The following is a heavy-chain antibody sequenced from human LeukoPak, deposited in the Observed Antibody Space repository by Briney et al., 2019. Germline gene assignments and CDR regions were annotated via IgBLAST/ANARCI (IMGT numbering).Heavy chain of an antibody. CDR2: ISYDGSNK. J-gene: IGHJ4*02. CDR1: GFTFSSYA. Sequence: GGSLRLSCAASGFTFSSYAMHWVRQAPGKGLEWVAAISYDGSNKYYADSVKGRFTISRDNSKNTLYLQMNSLRAEDTAVYYCARSSRDGYNPDYWGQGTLVTVSS. CDR3: ARSSRDGYNPDY. D-gene: IGHD5-24*01. V-gene: IGHV3-30-3*01.